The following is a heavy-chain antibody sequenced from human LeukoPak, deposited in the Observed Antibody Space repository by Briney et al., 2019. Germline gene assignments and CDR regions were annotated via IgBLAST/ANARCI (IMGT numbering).Heavy chain of an antibody. D-gene: IGHD6-13*01. J-gene: IGHJ4*02. V-gene: IGHV4-34*01. CDR1: GGSFSGYY. CDR2: INHSGST. Sequence: PSETLSLTCAVYGGSFSGYYWSWIRQPPGKGLEWIGEINHSGSTNYNPSLKSRVTISVDTSKNQFSLKLSSVTAADTAVYYCARRTGYSSSWYGRIFDYWGQGTLVTVSS. CDR3: ARRTGYSSSWYGRIFDY.